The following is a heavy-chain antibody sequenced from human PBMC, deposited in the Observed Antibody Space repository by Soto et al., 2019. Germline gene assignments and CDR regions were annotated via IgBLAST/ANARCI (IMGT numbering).Heavy chain of an antibody. CDR2: IYYSGST. CDR1: CGSIISGDYY. Sequence: SETLSLTCTFSCGSIISGDYYWSWIRQPPGKGLEWIGYIYYSGSTYYNPSLKSRVTISVDTSKNQFSLRLSSVTAADTAVYYCARLPQEYNYYGMDVWGQGTTVTVSS. CDR3: ARLPQEYNYYGMDV. J-gene: IGHJ6*02. V-gene: IGHV4-30-4*01. D-gene: IGHD1-1*01.